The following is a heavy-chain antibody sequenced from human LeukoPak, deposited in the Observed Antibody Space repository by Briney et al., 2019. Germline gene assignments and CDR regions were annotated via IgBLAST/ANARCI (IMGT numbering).Heavy chain of an antibody. CDR2: ISGSGGST. J-gene: IGHJ4*02. CDR1: GFTFSSYA. Sequence: GGSLRLSCAASGFTFSSYALSWVRQAPGKGLEWVSAISGSGGSTYYADSVKGRFTISRDNSKNTLYLQMNSLRAEDTAVYYCAKERTVTTLGIFYPEYYFDYWGQGTLVTVSS. CDR3: AKERTVTTLGIFYPEYYFDY. D-gene: IGHD4-17*01. V-gene: IGHV3-23*01.